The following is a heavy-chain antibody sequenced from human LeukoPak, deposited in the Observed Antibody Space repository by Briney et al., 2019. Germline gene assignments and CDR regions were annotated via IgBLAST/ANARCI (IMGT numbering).Heavy chain of an antibody. J-gene: IGHJ4*02. CDR2: IKYDGSEK. D-gene: IGHD4-23*01. V-gene: IGHV3-7*01. CDR1: GFIFSKSW. Sequence: GGSLRLSCAASGFIFSKSWMSWVRQAPGKGLEWVANIKYDGSEKYYMDSVKGRFTISRDNAENSLSLQLNNVRAEDTAVYYCARDPSPNYGGNSGFDYWGQGTLVTVSS. CDR3: ARDPSPNYGGNSGFDY.